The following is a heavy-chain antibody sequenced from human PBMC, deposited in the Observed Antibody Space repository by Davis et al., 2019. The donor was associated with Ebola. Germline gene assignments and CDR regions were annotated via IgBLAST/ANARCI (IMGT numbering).Heavy chain of an antibody. CDR2: TSGDGGST. J-gene: IGHJ6*02. Sequence: PGGSLRLSCAASGFTFDDYAMHWVRHAPGKGLERVSLTSGDGGSTYYADSVKGRFTISRDNAKNSLYLQMNSLRAEDTAVYYCASGSQSRNYYYYGMDVWGQGTTVTVSS. V-gene: IGHV3-43*02. CDR1: GFTFDDYA. D-gene: IGHD1-26*01. CDR3: ASGSQSRNYYYYGMDV.